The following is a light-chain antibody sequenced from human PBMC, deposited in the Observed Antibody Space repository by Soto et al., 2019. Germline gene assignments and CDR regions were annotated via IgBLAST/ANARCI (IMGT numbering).Light chain of an antibody. J-gene: IGLJ1*01. Sequence: QSALTQPASVSGSPGQSITISCTGTSSDVGGYNYVSWYQQHPGKAPKLIIYEVSNRPSGVSNRFSGSKFGDTASLTISGLHAEDEADYYCSSYTSSSTLYVFGTGTKLTVL. CDR3: SSYTSSSTLYV. CDR1: SSDVGGYNY. CDR2: EVS. V-gene: IGLV2-14*01.